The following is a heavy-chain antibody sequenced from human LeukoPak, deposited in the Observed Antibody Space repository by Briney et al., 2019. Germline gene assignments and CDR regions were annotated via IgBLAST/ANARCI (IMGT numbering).Heavy chain of an antibody. Sequence: GESLKISCVGSGYTFTSYWIGWVRQMPGKGLEWMGIIYPGDSTTIYSPSLQGQVTITADKSISTAYLQWSSLKALDTAMYYCARTRDNWFDPWGLGTLVTVSS. J-gene: IGHJ5*02. CDR2: IYPGDSTT. CDR3: ARTRDNWFDP. CDR1: GYTFTSYW. V-gene: IGHV5-51*01.